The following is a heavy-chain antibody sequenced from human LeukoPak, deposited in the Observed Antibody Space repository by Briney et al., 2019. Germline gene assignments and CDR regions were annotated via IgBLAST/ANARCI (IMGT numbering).Heavy chain of an antibody. V-gene: IGHV6-1*01. Sequence: SQTLSLTCAISGDSVSTNSAAWNWIRQSPSRGLEWLGRTYYRSKLYNDNAESVKSRITNNPDTSKNQFSLQLNSVTPEDTAVYYCARSVAARYDNWGQGTLVTVSS. CDR3: ARSVAARYDN. CDR2: TYYRSKLYN. J-gene: IGHJ4*02. CDR1: GDSVSTNSAA. D-gene: IGHD6-6*01.